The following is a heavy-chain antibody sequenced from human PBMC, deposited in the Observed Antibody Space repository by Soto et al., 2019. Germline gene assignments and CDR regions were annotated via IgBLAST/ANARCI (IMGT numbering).Heavy chain of an antibody. V-gene: IGHV1-18*01. J-gene: IGHJ6*02. CDR2: ISAYNGNT. D-gene: IGHD3-22*01. Sequence: QVQLVQSGAEVKKPGASVKVSCKASGYTFTSYGISWVRQAPGQGLEWMGWISAYNGNTNYAQKLQGRVTMSTDTSTSRAYMELRRLRADDTAVYYCGRDRYCYASSGYSYYYYGMDVWGQGPTVTGSS. CDR1: GYTFTSYG. CDR3: GRDRYCYASSGYSYYYYGMDV.